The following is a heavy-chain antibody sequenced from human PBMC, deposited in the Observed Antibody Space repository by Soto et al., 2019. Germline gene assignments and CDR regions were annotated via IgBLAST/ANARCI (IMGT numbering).Heavy chain of an antibody. CDR2: IYPGDSDT. Sequence: GESLKISCQASEYSFTSYWIGWVRQMPGKGLEWMGIIYPGDSDTRYSPSFQGQVTMSADKSSRTAFLRWNGLKASDTAMYYWVRSDNSAGYIFDYWGQGIQVTVSS. CDR1: EYSFTSYW. CDR3: VRSDNSAGYIFDY. V-gene: IGHV5-51*01. J-gene: IGHJ4*02. D-gene: IGHD6-19*01.